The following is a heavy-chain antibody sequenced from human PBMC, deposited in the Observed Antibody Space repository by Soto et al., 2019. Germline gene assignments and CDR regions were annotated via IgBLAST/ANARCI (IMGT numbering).Heavy chain of an antibody. CDR3: ARGGLRGPWFDP. CDR1: GGSISSYY. CDR2: IYYSGST. Sequence: SETLSLTCTVSGGSISSYYWSWSRQPPRKGLEWIGYIYYSGSTNYNPSLKSRGTISVDTPKNQFSLKLSSVTAADTAVYYCARGGLRGPWFDPLGQHTLVTVS. V-gene: IGHV4-59*01. J-gene: IGHJ5*02.